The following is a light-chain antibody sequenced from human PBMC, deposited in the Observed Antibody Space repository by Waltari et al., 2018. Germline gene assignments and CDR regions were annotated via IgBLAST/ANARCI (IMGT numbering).Light chain of an antibody. Sequence: EIVMTQSPATLSVSPGERATLSCRASQSVSSNLAWYQQKPGQAPTLLIYGAATRATGIAARFSGSGSGTECTLTIISLQSEDFAVYYCQQYNNWPPLTFGGGTKVEIK. CDR1: QSVSSN. CDR2: GAA. J-gene: IGKJ4*01. CDR3: QQYNNWPPLT. V-gene: IGKV3-15*01.